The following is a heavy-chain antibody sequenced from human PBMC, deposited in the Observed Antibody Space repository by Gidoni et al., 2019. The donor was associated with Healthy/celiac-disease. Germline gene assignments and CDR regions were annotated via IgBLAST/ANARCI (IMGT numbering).Heavy chain of an antibody. Sequence: QVQLQESGPGLVKPSETLSLTCTVSGGSISSYYWSWIRQPPGKGLEWIGYIYYSGSTNYNPSLKSRVTISVDTSKNQFSLKLSSVTAADTAVYYCARAWGWADAFDIWGQGTMVTVSS. CDR3: ARAWGWADAFDI. D-gene: IGHD6-19*01. CDR2: IYYSGST. V-gene: IGHV4-59*01. J-gene: IGHJ3*02. CDR1: GGSISSYY.